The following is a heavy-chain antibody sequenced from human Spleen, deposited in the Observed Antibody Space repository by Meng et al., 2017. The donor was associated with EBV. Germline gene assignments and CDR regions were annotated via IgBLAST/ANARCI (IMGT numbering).Heavy chain of an antibody. J-gene: IGHJ4*01. CDR2: IIPISYTA. D-gene: IGHD2-21*01. CDR3: ASPGFCGVDCYPRDFDY. CDR1: GGTLISY. Sequence: QVQLVAAGAEVKKAGSSVKVSCNASGGTLISYINWVRQAPGQGLEWMGGIIPISYTASYTQKFQGRVTIIADESTNTAYMELTSLTSEDTAVYYCASPGFCGVDCYPRDFDYWGQGTLVTVSS. V-gene: IGHV1-69*01.